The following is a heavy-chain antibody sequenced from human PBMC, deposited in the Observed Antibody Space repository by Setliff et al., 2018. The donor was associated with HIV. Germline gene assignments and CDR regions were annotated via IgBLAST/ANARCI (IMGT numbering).Heavy chain of an antibody. CDR3: AKVFVFGIDAFDI. D-gene: IGHD3-10*02. Sequence: LRLSCAASGFTFSNYAMGWVRQGPGKGLEWVSTIGAAGYPTHYAESVKGRFTISKDNSQNALYLQMSSLRDEDTAVYYCAKVFVFGIDAFDIWGQGTMVTVSS. CDR2: IGAAGYPT. CDR1: GFTFSNYA. V-gene: IGHV3-23*01. J-gene: IGHJ3*02.